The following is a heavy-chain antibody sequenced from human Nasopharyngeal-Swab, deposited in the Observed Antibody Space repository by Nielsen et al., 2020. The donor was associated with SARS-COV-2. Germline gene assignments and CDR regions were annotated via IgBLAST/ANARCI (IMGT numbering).Heavy chain of an antibody. CDR1: GFTFSNYW. CDR2: IKADGNHI. Sequence: GESLKISCAGSGFTFSNYWMHWVRQAPGKGPVWVSQIKADGNHITYADSVKGRFTISRDNAKNSLDLQMNSLRAEDTAVYHCARGGWYPDYWGQGTLVTVSS. V-gene: IGHV3-74*01. CDR3: ARGGWYPDY. D-gene: IGHD6-19*01. J-gene: IGHJ4*02.